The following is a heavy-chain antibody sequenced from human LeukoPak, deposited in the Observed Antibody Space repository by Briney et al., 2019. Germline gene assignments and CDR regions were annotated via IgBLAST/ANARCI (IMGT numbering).Heavy chain of an antibody. J-gene: IGHJ4*02. CDR2: IYYSGST. V-gene: IGHV4-61*08. Sequence: PSQTLSLTCTVSGGSISSGGYYWSWIRQPPGKGLEWIGYIYYSGSTNYNPSLKTRVTISVDTSKNQFSLKLSSVTAADTALYFCARHSPGVGTSFVHWGQGTLVTVSS. CDR1: GGSISSGGYY. D-gene: IGHD2-2*01. CDR3: ARHSPGVGTSFVH.